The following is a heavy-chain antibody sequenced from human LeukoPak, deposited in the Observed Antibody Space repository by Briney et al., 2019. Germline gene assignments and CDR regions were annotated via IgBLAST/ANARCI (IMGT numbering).Heavy chain of an antibody. Sequence: GGSLRLSCGASGFTFSSFSMNWARQAPGKGLEWVSSISSSSSYIYYADSVKGRFTISRDDAKNSLYLQMNSLRAEDTAEYYCARGLQLHDAFDIWGQGTMVTVSS. CDR2: ISSSSSYI. V-gene: IGHV3-21*01. CDR3: ARGLQLHDAFDI. J-gene: IGHJ3*02. CDR1: GFTFSSFS. D-gene: IGHD5-18*01.